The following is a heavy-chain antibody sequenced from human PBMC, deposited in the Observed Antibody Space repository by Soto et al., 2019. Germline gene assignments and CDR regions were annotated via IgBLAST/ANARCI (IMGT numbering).Heavy chain of an antibody. J-gene: IGHJ4*02. CDR2: ISAYNGNT. CDR3: AREIRIAAAGTFPKYYFDY. CDR1: GYTFTSYG. Sequence: ASVRVCCKASGYTFTSYGISWVRQAPGQGLEWMGWISAYNGNTNYAQKLQGRVTMTTDTSTSTAYMELRSLRADDTAVYYCAREIRIAAAGTFPKYYFDYWGQGNLVTVSS. V-gene: IGHV1-18*01. D-gene: IGHD6-13*01.